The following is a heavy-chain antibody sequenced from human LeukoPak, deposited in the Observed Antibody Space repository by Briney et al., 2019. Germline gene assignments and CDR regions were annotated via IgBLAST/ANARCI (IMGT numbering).Heavy chain of an antibody. CDR2: ITTSSIYK. J-gene: IGHJ5*02. CDR1: GFTSSSYN. D-gene: IGHD3-10*01. CDR3: ATNILVRDIINWFDP. Sequence: GGSLRLSCAASGFTSSSYNMNWVRQAPGKGLEWVSSITTSSIYKYYGDSVKGRFTISRDNAKNSLYLQMNSLRVEDTAVYYCATNILVRDIINWFDPWGQGTLVTVSS. V-gene: IGHV3-21*04.